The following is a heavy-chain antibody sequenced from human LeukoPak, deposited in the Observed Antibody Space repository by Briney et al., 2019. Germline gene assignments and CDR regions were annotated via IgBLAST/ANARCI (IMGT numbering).Heavy chain of an antibody. CDR2: IWYDGSNK. CDR3: ARDHSHYYDSSGPYDY. J-gene: IGHJ4*02. CDR1: GFTFSSYG. V-gene: IGHV3-33*01. Sequence: GGSLRLSCAASGFTFSSYGMHWVRQAPGKGLEWVAVIWYDGSNKYYADSVKGRFTISRDNSKNALYLQMNSLGAEDTAVYYCARDHSHYYDSSGPYDYWGQGTLVTVSS. D-gene: IGHD3-22*01.